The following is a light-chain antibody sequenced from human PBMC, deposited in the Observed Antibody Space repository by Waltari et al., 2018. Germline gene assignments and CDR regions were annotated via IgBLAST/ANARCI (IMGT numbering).Light chain of an antibody. CDR3: NSYAGSSSWV. V-gene: IGLV2-14*01. Sequence: QSAPTQPASVSGSPGQSITISCTGTSSDVGFYNYVSWYQQHPGKAPKLMIYDVSERPSGVSNRFSGSKSGNTASLTISGLQAEDEADYYCNSYAGSSSWVFGGGTKLTVL. J-gene: IGLJ3*02. CDR2: DVS. CDR1: SSDVGFYNY.